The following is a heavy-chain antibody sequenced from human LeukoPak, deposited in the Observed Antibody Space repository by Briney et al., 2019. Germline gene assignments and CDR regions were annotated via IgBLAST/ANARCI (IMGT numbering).Heavy chain of an antibody. CDR2: IYYSGST. J-gene: IGHJ6*03. V-gene: IGHV4-59*12. CDR3: ARVGDQDGYYYYYYMDV. CDR1: GGSISSYY. Sequence: SETLSLTCTVSGGSISSYYWSWIRQPPGKGLEWIGYIYYSGSTNYNPSLKSRVTMSVDTSKNQFSLKLSSVTAADTAVYYCARVGDQDGYYYYYYMDVWGKGTTVTVSS. D-gene: IGHD4-17*01.